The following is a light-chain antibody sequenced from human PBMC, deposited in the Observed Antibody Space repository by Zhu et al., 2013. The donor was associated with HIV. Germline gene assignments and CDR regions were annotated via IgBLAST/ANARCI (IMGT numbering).Light chain of an antibody. CDR3: QQYNSYSYT. V-gene: IGKV1-27*01. CDR2: GAS. CDR1: QGIGNF. J-gene: IGKJ2*01. Sequence: DVQMTQSPSSLSASIGDRVTITCRASQGIGNFLAWYQQRPGKVPKLLIYGASTLQSGVSSRFRGSGSGTGFTLTISNLQAEDVATYYCQQYNSYSYTFGQGTKLEIK.